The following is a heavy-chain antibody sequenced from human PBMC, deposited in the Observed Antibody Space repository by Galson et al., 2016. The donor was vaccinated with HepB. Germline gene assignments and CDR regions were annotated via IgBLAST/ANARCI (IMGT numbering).Heavy chain of an antibody. V-gene: IGHV3-33*01. J-gene: IGHJ6*02. CDR2: IFYDGDNK. CDR1: GFTFSSYG. D-gene: IGHD3-3*01. CDR3: ARDFGDTTLYDFWSGYYPMTYYYYYAMDV. Sequence: SLRLSCAASGFTFSSYGMHWVRQAPGKGLEWVAAIFYDGDNKDYADSVKGRFTISRDNSKSTLYLQMNSVRAEDTAVYYCARDFGDTTLYDFWSGYYPMTYYYYYAMDVWGQGTTVTVSS.